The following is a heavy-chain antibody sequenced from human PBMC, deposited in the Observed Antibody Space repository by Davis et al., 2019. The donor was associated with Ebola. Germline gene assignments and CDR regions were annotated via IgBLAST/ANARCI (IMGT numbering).Heavy chain of an antibody. CDR2: FDWDDGK. V-gene: IGHV2-70*11. J-gene: IGHJ4*02. Sequence: SGPTLVKPTQTLTLTCTFSGFSLSTSGMCVSWIRQPPGKALEWLARFDWDDGKYYSTSLKTRLSISEDTSKNQVVLTMASMDPVDTATYYCARHSTGLRSFDYWGQGTLVTVSS. D-gene: IGHD6-19*01. CDR1: GFSLSTSGMC. CDR3: ARHSTGLRSFDY.